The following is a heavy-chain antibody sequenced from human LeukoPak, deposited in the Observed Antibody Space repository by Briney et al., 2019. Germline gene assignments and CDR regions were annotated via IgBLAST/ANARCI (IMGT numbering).Heavy chain of an antibody. Sequence: ASVKVSCKASGYTFTGYYMHWVRQAPGQGLEWMGWINPNSGGTDYAQNFQGRVTMTRDTSISTAYMELIRLRPDDTAVYYCARPYYYDNSGYKYNWFDPWGQGTLVTVSS. CDR1: GYTFTGYY. CDR3: ARPYYYDNSGYKYNWFDP. V-gene: IGHV1-2*02. J-gene: IGHJ5*02. CDR2: INPNSGGT. D-gene: IGHD3-22*01.